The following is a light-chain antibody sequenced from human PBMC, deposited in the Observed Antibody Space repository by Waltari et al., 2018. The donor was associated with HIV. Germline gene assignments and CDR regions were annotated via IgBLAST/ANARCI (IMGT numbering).Light chain of an antibody. CDR3: SYTGTNSLH. J-gene: IGLJ2*01. Sequence: LTQPASVSGSPGQSITISCTGASSDVGCYDCISWYQQHPGKAPRLIIYEVTNRPSGVSNRFFCSKSANTASLTISGLQADDEADYYCSYTGTNSLHFGGGTKVTVL. V-gene: IGLV2-14*01. CDR2: EVT. CDR1: SSDVGCYDC.